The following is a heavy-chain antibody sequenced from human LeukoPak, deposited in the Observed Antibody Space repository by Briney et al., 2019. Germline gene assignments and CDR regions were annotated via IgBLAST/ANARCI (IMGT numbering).Heavy chain of an antibody. CDR3: AKEENYYGSGSYYNAHDY. Sequence: GRSLRLSCAASGFTFSSYAMSWVRQAPGKGLEWVSAISGRGGSTYYADSVEGRFTISRDNSKNTLYLQMNSLRAEDTAVYYCAKEENYYGSGSYYNAHDYWGQGTLVTVSS. V-gene: IGHV3-23*01. D-gene: IGHD3-10*01. J-gene: IGHJ4*02. CDR1: GFTFSSYA. CDR2: ISGRGGST.